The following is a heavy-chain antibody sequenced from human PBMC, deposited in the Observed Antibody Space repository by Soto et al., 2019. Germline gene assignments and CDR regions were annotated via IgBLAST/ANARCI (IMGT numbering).Heavy chain of an antibody. CDR3: ARAIEVVVVTASTAFDI. CDR2: INPNSGCT. Sequence: QVQLVQSGAEVKKPGASVKVSCKASGYTFTGYYMHWVRQAPGQGLEWMGWINPNSGCTNYAQKFQGRVTMTRDTSISTAYMELSRLRSDDTAVYYCARAIEVVVVTASTAFDIWGQGTMVTVSS. V-gene: IGHV1-2*02. CDR1: GYTFTGYY. J-gene: IGHJ3*02. D-gene: IGHD2-21*02.